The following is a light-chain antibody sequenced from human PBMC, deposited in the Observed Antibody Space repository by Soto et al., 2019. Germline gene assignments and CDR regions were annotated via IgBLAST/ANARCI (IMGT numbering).Light chain of an antibody. CDR3: SSYAGSNIL. Sequence: QSVLTQPPSASGSPGQSVTISCTGSGSDVGGYNYVSWYQQHPGKAPKLMIYEVSKRPSGVPDRFSGSKSDNTASLTVSGLQAEDEADYYCSSYAGSNILFGGGTKVTVL. J-gene: IGLJ2*01. V-gene: IGLV2-8*01. CDR2: EVS. CDR1: GSDVGGYNY.